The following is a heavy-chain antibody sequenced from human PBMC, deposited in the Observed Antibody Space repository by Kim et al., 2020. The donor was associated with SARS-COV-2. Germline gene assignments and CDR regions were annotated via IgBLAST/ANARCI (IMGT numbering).Heavy chain of an antibody. J-gene: IGHJ4*02. CDR3: AQDYGTNPFDY. CDR2: T. D-gene: IGHD2-8*01. V-gene: IGHV3-23*01. Sequence: TQHAESVDGRFAIDRDNSRKTQYLQLNSVRSEDTAIYYCAQDYGTNPFDYWGQGTLVTVSS.